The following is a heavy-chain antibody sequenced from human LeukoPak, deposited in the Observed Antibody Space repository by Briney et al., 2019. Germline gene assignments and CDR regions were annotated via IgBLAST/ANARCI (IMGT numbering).Heavy chain of an antibody. CDR1: GFTFSSYA. D-gene: IGHD2-2*01. CDR3: AKGSRYCSSTSCYPVGYFDY. V-gene: IGHV3-23*01. J-gene: IGHJ4*02. Sequence: GGSLRLSCAASGFTFSSYAMGWVRQAPGKGLEWVSAISGSGGSTYYADSVKGRFTISRDNSKNTLYLQMNSLRAEDTAVYYCAKGSRYCSSTSCYPVGYFDYWGQGTLVTVSS. CDR2: ISGSGGST.